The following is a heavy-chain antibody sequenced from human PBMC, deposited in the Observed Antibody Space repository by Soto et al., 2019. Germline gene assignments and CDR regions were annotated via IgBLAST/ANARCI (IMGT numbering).Heavy chain of an antibody. J-gene: IGHJ6*02. Sequence: QVKLVQSGGEVKKPGASVKVSCKTSGYSFTTYGISWVRQAPGQGLEWMGWISAYNGNTNYAQKLKDRVTMTTDTSTSTAYMELRSLSSDDTAVYYCAREGPAPYYYYGMDVWGQGSTVTVSS. CDR2: ISAYNGNT. CDR1: GYSFTTYG. CDR3: AREGPAPYYYYGMDV. V-gene: IGHV1-18*01.